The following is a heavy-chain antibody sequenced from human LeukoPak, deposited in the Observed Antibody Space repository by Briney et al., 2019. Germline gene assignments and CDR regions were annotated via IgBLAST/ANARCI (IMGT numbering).Heavy chain of an antibody. Sequence: ASVKVSCKASGYTSTNYAMHWVRQAPGQRLEWMGWINAGNANTKYSQKFQGRVTITRDTSASTAYMELSSLRSEDTAVYYCARATHYGDYYPEGFDYWGQGTLVTVSS. CDR1: GYTSTNYA. V-gene: IGHV1-3*01. CDR3: ARATHYGDYYPEGFDY. D-gene: IGHD4-17*01. J-gene: IGHJ4*02. CDR2: INAGNANT.